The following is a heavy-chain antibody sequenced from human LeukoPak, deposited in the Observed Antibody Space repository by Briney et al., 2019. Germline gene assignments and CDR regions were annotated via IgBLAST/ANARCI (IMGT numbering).Heavy chain of an antibody. CDR3: ARDISSRGGSYFDIPLDY. CDR2: VDPEDGET. V-gene: IGHV1-69-2*01. D-gene: IGHD1-26*01. J-gene: IGHJ4*02. Sequence: GASVKVSCKASGYTFTDYYMHWVQQAPGKGLEWMGRVDPEDGETIYAQKLQGRVTMTTDTSTSTAYMELRSLRSDDTAVYYCARDISSRGGSYFDIPLDYWGQGTLVTVSS. CDR1: GYTFTDYY.